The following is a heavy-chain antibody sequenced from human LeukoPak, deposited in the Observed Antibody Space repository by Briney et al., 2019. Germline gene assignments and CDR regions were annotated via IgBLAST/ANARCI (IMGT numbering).Heavy chain of an antibody. D-gene: IGHD2-8*01. V-gene: IGHV3-66*01. Sequence: PGGSLRLSCAASGFTVGNSYMNWVRQAPGKGLEWVSLIFSHGETSYADSVKGRFTTSRDNSKNTLYLQMNGLRVEDTAVYYCARDPPAVSINTYAWGQGTLVTVSS. CDR3: ARDPPAVSINTYA. CDR2: IFSHGET. J-gene: IGHJ4*02. CDR1: GFTVGNSY.